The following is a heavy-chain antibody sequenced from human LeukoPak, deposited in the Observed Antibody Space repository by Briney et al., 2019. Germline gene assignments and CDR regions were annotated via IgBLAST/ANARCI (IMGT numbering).Heavy chain of an antibody. CDR2: LHADGIER. CDR1: GFTLSGYW. Sequence: PGGSLRLSCAASGFTLSGYWMSWVRQAPGKGLEWVARLHADGIERYYVDPVKGRFTISRDNAKNSLHLQMYSLSLDDTAVYYCARGGYSFDYLGQGTLVTVSS. V-gene: IGHV3-7*01. J-gene: IGHJ4*02. CDR3: ARGGYSFDY. D-gene: IGHD5-12*01.